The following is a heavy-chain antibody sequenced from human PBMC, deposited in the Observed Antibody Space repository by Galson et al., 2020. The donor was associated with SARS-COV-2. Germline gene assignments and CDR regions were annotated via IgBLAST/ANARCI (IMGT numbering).Heavy chain of an antibody. CDR2: ISGTGDST. J-gene: IGHJ4*02. CDR3: AKSGPQETLVRGVAARFDY. V-gene: IGHV3-23*01. Sequence: GESLKISCAASGFTFSTYAINWVRQAPGTGLEWVSSISGTGDSTSYGDSVKGRFTISRDNAKNTLYLQMTSLGAEDTAVYYCAKSGPQETLVRGVAARFDYWGQGTLVTVSS. D-gene: IGHD3-10*01. CDR1: GFTFSTYA.